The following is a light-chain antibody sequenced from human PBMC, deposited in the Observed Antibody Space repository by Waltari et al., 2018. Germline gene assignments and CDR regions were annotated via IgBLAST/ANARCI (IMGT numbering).Light chain of an antibody. Sequence: SYVVTQSPSVSVAPGETARITCGGDNIGSNNVLWYQQRPGQAPVLVISYDSDRPSGIPERFSGSNSGNTATLTISWVEADDEADYYCLVWHSTTDHHGVFGGGTKLTVL. CDR1: NIGSNN. CDR2: YDS. V-gene: IGLV3-21*04. CDR3: LVWHSTTDHHGV. J-gene: IGLJ2*01.